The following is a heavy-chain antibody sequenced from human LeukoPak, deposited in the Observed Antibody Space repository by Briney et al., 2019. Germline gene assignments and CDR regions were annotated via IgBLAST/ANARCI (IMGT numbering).Heavy chain of an antibody. Sequence: GGSLRLSCAASGFTFSNYWMSWVRQAPGKGLEWVANTKQDGSEKDYVDSVKGRFAISRDNAKNSLYLQMSSLRAEDTAVYHCARNQYLPFDVFDMWGQGTMVTVSS. CDR1: GFTFSNYW. CDR3: ARNQYLPFDVFDM. J-gene: IGHJ3*02. D-gene: IGHD1-14*01. CDR2: TKQDGSEK. V-gene: IGHV3-7*03.